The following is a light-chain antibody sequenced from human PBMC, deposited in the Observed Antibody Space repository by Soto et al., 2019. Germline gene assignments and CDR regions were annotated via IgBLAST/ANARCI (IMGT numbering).Light chain of an antibody. J-gene: IGKJ1*01. V-gene: IGKV3-11*01. CDR2: DAS. CDR3: QQRSNWGWT. CDR1: QSVSSN. Sequence: EIVLTQSPATLSLSPGERATLSCRASQSVSSNLAWYQQKPGQAPRLLIYDASNRATGIPARYSGSGSGTDFTLTISSLEPEDFAVYYCQQRSNWGWTFGQGTKVEVK.